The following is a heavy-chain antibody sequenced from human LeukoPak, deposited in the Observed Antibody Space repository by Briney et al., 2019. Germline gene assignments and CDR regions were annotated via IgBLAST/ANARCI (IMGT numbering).Heavy chain of an antibody. CDR1: GFTFTSSA. J-gene: IGHJ3*02. D-gene: IGHD2-21*01. Sequence: GASVKVSCKASGFTFTSSAMQWVRQAREQRLEWIGWIVVGSGNTNYAQKFQERISITRDMSTSTAYMELSSLRSEDTAVYYCAANTPRVVREDAFDIWGQGTMVTVSS. CDR2: IVVGSGNT. V-gene: IGHV1-58*02. CDR3: AANTPRVVREDAFDI.